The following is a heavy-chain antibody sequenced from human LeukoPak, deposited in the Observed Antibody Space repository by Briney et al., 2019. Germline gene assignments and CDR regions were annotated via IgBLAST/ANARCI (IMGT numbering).Heavy chain of an antibody. V-gene: IGHV1-69*05. D-gene: IGHD2-2*01. Sequence: SVKVSCKASGGTFSSYAISWVRQAPGQGLEWMGGIIPIFGTANYAQKFQGRVTITTDESTSTAYMELSSLRSEDTAVYYCAAGVVPGAIYDYDDYYIDVWGKGTTVTVSS. J-gene: IGHJ6*03. CDR2: IIPIFGTA. CDR3: AAGVVPGAIYDYDDYYIDV. CDR1: GGTFSSYA.